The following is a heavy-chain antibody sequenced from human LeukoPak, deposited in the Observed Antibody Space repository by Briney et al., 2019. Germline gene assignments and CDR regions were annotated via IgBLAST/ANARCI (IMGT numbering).Heavy chain of an antibody. J-gene: IGHJ4*02. Sequence: ASVKVSCTASGYTFTSYYIHWVRQAPGQGLEWMGIINPSGGSTSYAQKFQGRVTMTRDTSTSTVYMELSSLRSEDTVVYYCARTWGVRGVLDYWGQGTLVTVSS. V-gene: IGHV1-46*01. CDR2: INPSGGST. CDR3: ARTWGVRGVLDY. CDR1: GYTFTSYY. D-gene: IGHD3-10*01.